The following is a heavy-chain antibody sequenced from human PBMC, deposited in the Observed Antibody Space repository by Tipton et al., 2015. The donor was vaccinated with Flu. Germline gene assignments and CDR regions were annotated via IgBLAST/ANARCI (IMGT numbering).Heavy chain of an antibody. CDR3: ARGQGNSGWRYFDY. CDR2: IYTSGNT. CDR1: GGSVSRGRYY. J-gene: IGHJ4*02. V-gene: IGHV4-61*02. D-gene: IGHD6-19*01. Sequence: TLSLTCNVSGGSVSRGRYYWSWIRQPAGKGLEWIGRIYTSGNTNYSPSLKSRVTMSVDTSKNQFSLKLSSMTAADTAVYYCARGQGNSGWRYFDYWGQGTLVTVSS.